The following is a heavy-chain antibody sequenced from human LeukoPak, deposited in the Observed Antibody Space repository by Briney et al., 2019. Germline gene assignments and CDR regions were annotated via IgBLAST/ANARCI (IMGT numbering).Heavy chain of an antibody. Sequence: GESLKISCKASGYSFTSSWIGWVRQMPGKGLEWMGVIYPDDSDTRYSPSFQGQVTISADKSISTAYLQWSSLKASDTAMYYCARQKGYCSSTSCRRDYYYYYGMDVWGQGTTVTVSS. CDR2: IYPDDSDT. V-gene: IGHV5-51*01. CDR1: GYSFTSSW. D-gene: IGHD2-2*01. J-gene: IGHJ6*02. CDR3: ARQKGYCSSTSCRRDYYYYYGMDV.